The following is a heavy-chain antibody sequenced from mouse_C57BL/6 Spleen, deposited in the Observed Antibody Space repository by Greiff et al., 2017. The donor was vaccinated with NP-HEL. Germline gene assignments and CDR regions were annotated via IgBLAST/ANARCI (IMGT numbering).Heavy chain of an antibody. J-gene: IGHJ1*03. D-gene: IGHD2-12*01. V-gene: IGHV1-55*01. CDR3: ARKASYDGYWYFDV. CDR2: IYPGSGST. CDR1: GYTFTSYW. Sequence: QVQLQQPGAELVKPGASVKMSCKASGYTFTSYWITWVKPRPGQGLEWIGDIYPGSGSTNYNEKFKSKATLTVDTSSSTAYMQLSSLTSEDSAVYYCARKASYDGYWYFDVWGTGTTVTVSS.